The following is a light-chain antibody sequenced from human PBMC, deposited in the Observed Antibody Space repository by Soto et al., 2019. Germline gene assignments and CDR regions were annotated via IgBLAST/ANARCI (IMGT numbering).Light chain of an antibody. CDR1: SSDVGSYNL. Sequence: QSALTQPASVSGSPGQSITISCTGTSSDVGSYNLVSWYQQHPGKAPKLMIYEGSKRPSGVSNRFSGSKSGSTASLTISGLQAEDEADYYCCSYAGSSTLDVFGTGTKVTVL. CDR2: EGS. V-gene: IGLV2-23*01. J-gene: IGLJ1*01. CDR3: CSYAGSSTLDV.